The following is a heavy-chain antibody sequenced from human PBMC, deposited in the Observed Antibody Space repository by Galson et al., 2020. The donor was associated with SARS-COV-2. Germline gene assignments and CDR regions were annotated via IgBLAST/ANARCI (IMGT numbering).Heavy chain of an antibody. CDR1: GGSISSGGYY. V-gene: IGHV4-31*03. CDR2: IYYSGST. J-gene: IGHJ6*02. Sequence: SETLSLTCTVPGGSISSGGYYWSWIRQHPGKGLEWIGYIYYSGSTYYNPSLKSRVTISVDTSTNQFSLKLSSVTAADTAVCYCAGGFEAYDMDVRGQGPTVTVS. CDR3: AGGFEAYDMDV.